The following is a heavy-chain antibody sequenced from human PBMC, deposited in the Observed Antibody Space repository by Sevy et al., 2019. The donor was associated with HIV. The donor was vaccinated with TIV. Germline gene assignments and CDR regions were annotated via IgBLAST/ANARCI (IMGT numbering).Heavy chain of an antibody. Sequence: GGSLRLSCAASGFTFNTYAMSWVRQAPGKGLEWVSSITGSGDATYYAASVRGRFTISRDNSKNTVYLLTTSLRVDDTAVYYCARGGLELPLFDYWGQGTLVTVSS. CDR2: ITGSGDAT. CDR1: GFTFNTYA. V-gene: IGHV3-23*01. D-gene: IGHD1-7*01. J-gene: IGHJ4*02. CDR3: ARGGLELPLFDY.